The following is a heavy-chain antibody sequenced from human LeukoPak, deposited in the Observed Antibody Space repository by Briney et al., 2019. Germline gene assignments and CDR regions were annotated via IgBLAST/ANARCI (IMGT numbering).Heavy chain of an antibody. Sequence: SETLSLTCAVYGGSFSGYYWSWIRQPPGKGLEWIGYIHYSGSPYYNPSLKSRVTISVDTSKNQFSLKLSSVTAADPAVYYCARSSEGRYYYDSSGYSYYYYYMDVWGKGTTVTISS. V-gene: IGHV4-59*01. CDR1: GGSFSGYY. CDR3: ARSSEGRYYYDSSGYSYYYYYMDV. J-gene: IGHJ6*03. CDR2: IHYSGSP. D-gene: IGHD3-22*01.